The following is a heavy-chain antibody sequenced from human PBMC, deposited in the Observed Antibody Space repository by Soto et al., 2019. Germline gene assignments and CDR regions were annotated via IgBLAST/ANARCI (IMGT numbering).Heavy chain of an antibody. J-gene: IGHJ4*02. CDR3: ARVQRDTAMGHFDY. V-gene: IGHV4-30-4*01. CDR1: GDSINSVDYY. D-gene: IGHD5-18*01. CDR2: TSYFGTT. Sequence: QVQLQESGPGLVKPSQTLSLICSVSGDSINSVDYYWSWIRQTPGKGLEWIGYTSYFGTTDYMTFLKSRVNMSVDTSKNQFSLKLSSVTAADTAVYYCARVQRDTAMGHFDYWGQGTLVIVSS.